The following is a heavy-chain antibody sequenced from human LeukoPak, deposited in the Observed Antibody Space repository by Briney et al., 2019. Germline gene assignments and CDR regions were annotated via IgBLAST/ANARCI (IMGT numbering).Heavy chain of an antibody. V-gene: IGHV4-61*01. CDR2: IYYSGST. CDR1: GGSVSSGSYY. CDR3: ARTYCSGGSCSYTDPYYFDY. Sequence: SETLSLTCTVSGGSVSSGSYYWSWIRQPPGKGLGWIGYIYYSGSTNYNPSLKSRVTISVDTSKNQFSLKLSSVTAADTAVYHCARTYCSGGSCSYTDPYYFDYWGQGTLVTVSS. J-gene: IGHJ4*02. D-gene: IGHD2-15*01.